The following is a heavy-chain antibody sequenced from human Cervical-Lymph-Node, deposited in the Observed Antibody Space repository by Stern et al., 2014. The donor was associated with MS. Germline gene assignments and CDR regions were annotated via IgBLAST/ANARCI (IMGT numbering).Heavy chain of an antibody. CDR1: GFTFKTYG. CDR3: ARDSRVYQLSFYYFYGLDV. D-gene: IGHD2-2*01. V-gene: IGHV3-48*04. J-gene: IGHJ6*02. CDR2: LSSGRSTT. Sequence: EVPLVESGGGLVPPGGSLSLSCAASGFTFKTYGMHWVRKAPGKGLEWVSYLSSGRSTTYYAVSVKGRFTISRDNAKNSLYLQMNSLRAEDTAVYYCARDSRVYQLSFYYFYGLDVWGQGTTVTVS.